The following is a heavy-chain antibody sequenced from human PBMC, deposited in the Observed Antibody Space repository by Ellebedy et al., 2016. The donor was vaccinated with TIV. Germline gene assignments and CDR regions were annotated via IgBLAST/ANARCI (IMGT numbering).Heavy chain of an antibody. CDR2: VSGSDISK. D-gene: IGHD3-9*01. V-gene: IGHV3-23*01. CDR3: AKDLGYDILTGYYFSLRSYGMDV. J-gene: IGHJ6*02. CDR1: GFTFSDYA. Sequence: GGSLRLSCTASGFTFSDYAMSWVRQAPGKGLEWVSAVSGSDISKYYADSVKGRFTISRDNSKNTLYLQMNSLRAEDTAVYYCAKDLGYDILTGYYFSLRSYGMDVWGQGTTVTVSS.